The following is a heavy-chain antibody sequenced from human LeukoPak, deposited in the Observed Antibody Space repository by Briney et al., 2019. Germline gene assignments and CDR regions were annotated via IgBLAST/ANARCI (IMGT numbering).Heavy chain of an antibody. J-gene: IGHJ3*02. CDR3: ARPIRGSYVEDAFDM. CDR2: INPSSGGT. D-gene: IGHD1-26*01. CDR1: GYTFSEYY. Sequence: ASVKVSCKTSGYTFSEYYLHWVRQAPGQGLEWMGWINPSSGGTKYVQKFQGRVTMTRDTSISTGYMELSRLRSDDTAVYYCARPIRGSYVEDAFDMWGQGTMVTVSA. V-gene: IGHV1-2*02.